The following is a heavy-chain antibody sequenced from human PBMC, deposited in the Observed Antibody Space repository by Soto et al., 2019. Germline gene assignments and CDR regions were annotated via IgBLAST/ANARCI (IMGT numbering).Heavy chain of an antibody. CDR1: GYRFTSYW. D-gene: IGHD3-22*01. Sequence: GESLKISCRTSGYRFTSYWIAWVSQMLGKGLEWMGIIFPSDSDTRYSPSFQGQVTISADRSTSTVFLQWASLKASDTAVYFCARKDKSGYFNSFDPLCQVTLVTVSS. J-gene: IGHJ5*02. CDR2: IFPSDSDT. CDR3: ARKDKSGYFNSFDP. V-gene: IGHV5-51*01.